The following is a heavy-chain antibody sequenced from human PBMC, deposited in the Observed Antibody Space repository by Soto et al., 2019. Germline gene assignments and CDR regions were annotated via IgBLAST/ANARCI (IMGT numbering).Heavy chain of an antibody. J-gene: IGHJ4*02. CDR3: ARESEDLTSNFDY. CDR2: ISSTTNYI. V-gene: IGHV3-21*01. Sequence: VRQAPWKGLEWVSSISSTTNYIYYSDSMKGRFTVSRDNAKNSVYLDMNSLSAEDTAVYYCARESEDLTSNFDYWGQGTLVTVSS.